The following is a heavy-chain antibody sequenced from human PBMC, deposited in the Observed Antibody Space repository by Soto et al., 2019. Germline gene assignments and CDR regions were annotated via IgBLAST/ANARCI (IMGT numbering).Heavy chain of an antibody. CDR1: GFTFSDYY. J-gene: IGHJ6*02. V-gene: IGHV3-11*01. CDR3: AREKVGATSYGMDV. Sequence: PGGSLRLSCAASGFTFSDYYMSWIRQAPGKGLEWVPYISSSGSTIYDADSVKGRFTISRDNAKNSLYLQMNSLRAEDTAVYYCAREKVGATSYGMDVWGQGTTVTVSS. D-gene: IGHD1-26*01. CDR2: ISSSGSTI.